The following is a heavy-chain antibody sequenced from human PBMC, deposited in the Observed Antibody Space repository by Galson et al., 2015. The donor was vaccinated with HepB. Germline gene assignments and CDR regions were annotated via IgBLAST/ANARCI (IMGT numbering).Heavy chain of an antibody. CDR1: GYTFTTYN. CDR2: ISPSDGAV. CDR3: AREKFFTYYFDY. D-gene: IGHD3-3*01. Sequence: SVKVSCKATGYTFTTYNIQWVRQAPGQGLEWMGRISPSDGAVHYAQEFQGRVTMTRDTSTSTVYMDLSSLASEDTAVYYCAREKFFTYYFDYWSQGTLVTVSS. V-gene: IGHV1-46*01. J-gene: IGHJ4*02.